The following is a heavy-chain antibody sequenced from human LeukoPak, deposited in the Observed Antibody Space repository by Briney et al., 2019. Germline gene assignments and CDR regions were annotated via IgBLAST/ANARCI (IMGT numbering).Heavy chain of an antibody. D-gene: IGHD4-17*01. CDR1: GFTFSNYV. J-gene: IGHJ4*02. CDR3: AKSGDQVTVTKLDY. V-gene: IGHV3-23*01. CDR2: ISGSGGST. Sequence: GGSLRLSCAASGFTFSNYVMSWVRQAPGKELEWVSGISGSGGSTFYADSVKGRFTISRDNSKNTLYLEMNSLRAEDTALFYCAKSGDQVTVTKLDYWGQGTLVTVSS.